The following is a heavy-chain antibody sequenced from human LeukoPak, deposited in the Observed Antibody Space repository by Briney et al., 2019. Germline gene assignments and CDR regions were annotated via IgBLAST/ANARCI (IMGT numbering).Heavy chain of an antibody. CDR2: ISYDGSNK. CDR1: GFTFSTYS. V-gene: IGHV3-30-3*01. D-gene: IGHD5-12*01. CDR3: ARGALEYSGFDQTFDY. J-gene: IGHJ4*02. Sequence: GGSLRLSCEASGFTFSTYSMCWVRQAPGKGLEWVTVISYDGSNKYYTDSVKGRFTISRDNSKNTVYLQMNSLRVEDTAVYYCARGALEYSGFDQTFDYWAQGTLVTVSS.